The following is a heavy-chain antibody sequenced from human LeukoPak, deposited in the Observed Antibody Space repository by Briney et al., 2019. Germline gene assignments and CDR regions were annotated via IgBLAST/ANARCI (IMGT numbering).Heavy chain of an antibody. J-gene: IGHJ6*02. V-gene: IGHV3-53*01. CDR3: ARDGGSGSPHLSYSYYGMDV. D-gene: IGHD3-10*01. CDR1: GFTVSITY. Sequence: PGGSLRLSCAASGFTVSITYMTWVRQAPGKGLEWVSFIYSGDTTYYADSVKGRFTISRDSSKNTLYLQMNSLRVEHTAVYYCARDGGSGSPHLSYSYYGMDVWGQGTTVTVSS. CDR2: IYSGDTT.